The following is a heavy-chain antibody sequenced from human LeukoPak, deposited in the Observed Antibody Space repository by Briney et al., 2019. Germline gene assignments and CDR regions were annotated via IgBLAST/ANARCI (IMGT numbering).Heavy chain of an antibody. Sequence: SETLSLTCTVSGGSISSYYWSWIRQPAGKGLEWIGRIYASGSTNYNPSLKSRVTMSVDMSKNQFSLNLTSVTAADTAVYYCARGVKKIRWSGGFDYWGQGTLVTVS. CDR1: GGSISSYY. CDR2: IYASGST. V-gene: IGHV4-4*07. J-gene: IGHJ4*02. D-gene: IGHD4-23*01. CDR3: ARGVKKIRWSGGFDY.